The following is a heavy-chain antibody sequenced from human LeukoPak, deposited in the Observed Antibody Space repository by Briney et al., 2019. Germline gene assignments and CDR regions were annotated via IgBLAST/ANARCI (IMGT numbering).Heavy chain of an antibody. CDR2: INPNSGGT. CDR3: ARPPSDYYYYYMDV. V-gene: IGHV1-2*02. J-gene: IGHJ6*03. CDR1: GYTFTTYA. Sequence: GASVKVSCKASGYTFTTYAMNWVRQAPGQGLEWMGWINPNSGGTNYAQKFQGRVTMTRDTSISTAYMELSRLRSDDTAVYYCARPPSDYYYYYMDVWGKGTTVTVSS.